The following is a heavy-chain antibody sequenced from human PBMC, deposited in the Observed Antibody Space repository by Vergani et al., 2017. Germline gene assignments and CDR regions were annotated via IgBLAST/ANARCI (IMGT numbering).Heavy chain of an antibody. D-gene: IGHD2-2*01. CDR1: GFSLSTSGVG. CDR3: AHIGIYCSSTSCYDWFDP. Sequence: QITLKESGPTLVKPTPTLTLTCTFSGFSLSTSGVGVGWIRQPPGKALEWLALIYWDDDKLYRPSLKSRLTITKDTSKNQVVLTMTNMDPVDTATYYCAHIGIYCSSTSCYDWFDPWGQGTLVTVSS. J-gene: IGHJ5*02. V-gene: IGHV2-5*02. CDR2: IYWDDDK.